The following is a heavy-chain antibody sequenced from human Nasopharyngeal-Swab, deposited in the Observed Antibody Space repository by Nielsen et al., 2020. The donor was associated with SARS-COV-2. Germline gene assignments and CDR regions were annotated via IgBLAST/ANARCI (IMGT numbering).Heavy chain of an antibody. J-gene: IGHJ4*02. CDR2: ISSSGSTI. CDR1: GFTFSSYE. D-gene: IGHD3-22*01. CDR3: ARALSDSSGYYSSLDY. V-gene: IGHV3-48*03. Sequence: GESLKISCAASGFTFSSYEMNWVRQAPGKGLEWVSYISSSGSTIYYADSVKGRFTISRDNAKNSLYLQMNSLRAEDTAVYYCARALSDSSGYYSSLDYWGQGTLVTVSS.